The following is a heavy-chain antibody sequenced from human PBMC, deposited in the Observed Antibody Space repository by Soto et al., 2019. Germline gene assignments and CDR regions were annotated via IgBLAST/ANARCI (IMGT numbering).Heavy chain of an antibody. Sequence: GGSLRLSCAASGFTFSSYAMHWVRQAPGKGLEWVAVISYDGSNKYYADSVKGRFTISRDNSKNTLYLQMNSLRAEDTAVYYCARDYRLNVGRTIFGVVIHEHTAQYYYGMDVWGQGTTVNVSS. J-gene: IGHJ6*02. V-gene: IGHV3-30-3*01. D-gene: IGHD3-3*01. CDR3: ARDYRLNVGRTIFGVVIHEHTAQYYYGMDV. CDR1: GFTFSSYA. CDR2: ISYDGSNK.